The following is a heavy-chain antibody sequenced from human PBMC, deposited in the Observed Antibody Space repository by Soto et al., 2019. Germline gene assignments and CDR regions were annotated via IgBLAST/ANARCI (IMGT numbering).Heavy chain of an antibody. V-gene: IGHV1-2*02. CDR2: INPNSGGT. CDR3: ARVGRVTTREYYYYYYGMDV. J-gene: IGHJ6*02. Sequence: ASVKVSCKASGYTFTGYYMHWVRQAPGQGLEWMGWINPNSGGTNYAQKFQGRVTMTRDTSISTAYMELSRLRSDDTAVYYCARVGRVTTREYYYYYYGMDVWGQGTTVTVS. CDR1: GYTFTGYY. D-gene: IGHD5-12*01.